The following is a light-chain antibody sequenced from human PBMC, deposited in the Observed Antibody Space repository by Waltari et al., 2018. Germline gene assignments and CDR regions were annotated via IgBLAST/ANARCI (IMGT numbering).Light chain of an antibody. V-gene: IGKV3-11*01. J-gene: IGKJ1*01. CDR1: QDVATF. CDR2: DPS. Sequence: EIVLTQSPATLSLSPGETATLSCRASQDVATFLAWYQQKPGQAPRLLMYDPSTKATGGPARFSGSGSGTDFTLTIKSLEPEDFAVYYCQQRYDWPKTFGQGTKVEIK. CDR3: QQRYDWPKT.